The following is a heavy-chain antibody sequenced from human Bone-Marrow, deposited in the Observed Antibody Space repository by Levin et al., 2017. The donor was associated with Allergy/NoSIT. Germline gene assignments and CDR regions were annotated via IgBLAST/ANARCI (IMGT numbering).Heavy chain of an antibody. V-gene: IGHV3-9*01. Sequence: GGSLRLSCAASGFTFDDYAMHWVRQAPGKGLEWVSGISWNSGSIGYADSVKGRFTISRDNAKNSLYLQMNSLRAEDTALYYCAKDGDPHDAFDIWGQGTMVTVSS. CDR3: AKDGDPHDAFDI. CDR1: GFTFDDYA. CDR2: ISWNSGSI. J-gene: IGHJ3*02.